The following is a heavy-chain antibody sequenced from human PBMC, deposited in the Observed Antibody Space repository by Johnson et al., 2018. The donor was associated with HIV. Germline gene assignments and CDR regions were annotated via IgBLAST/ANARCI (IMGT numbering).Heavy chain of an antibody. V-gene: IGHV3-9*01. CDR2: ISWNSGSI. D-gene: IGHD3-22*01. J-gene: IGHJ3*02. Sequence: EVHLVESGGGLVQPGRSLRLSCAASGFTFDDYAMHWVRQAPGKGLEWVSGISWNSGSIDYADSVKGRFTISRDNAKNSLYLQMNSLRAEDTAFYYCAKDMSYDSRGDAFDIWGQGTMVTVSS. CDR3: AKDMSYDSRGDAFDI. CDR1: GFTFDDYA.